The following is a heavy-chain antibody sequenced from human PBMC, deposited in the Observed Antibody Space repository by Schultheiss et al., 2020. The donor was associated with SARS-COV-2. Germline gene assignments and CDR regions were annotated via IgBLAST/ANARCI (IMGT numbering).Heavy chain of an antibody. CDR3: TGGFGEFFDAFDI. Sequence: GGSLRLSCAASGFTFSDYYMSWIRQAPGKGLEWVANIKQDGSEKYYVDSVKCRFTISRDNAKNSLYLQMNSLRAEDTALYYCTGGFGEFFDAFDIWGQGTMVTVSS. CDR2: IKQDGSEK. V-gene: IGHV3-7*03. D-gene: IGHD3-10*01. CDR1: GFTFSDYY. J-gene: IGHJ3*02.